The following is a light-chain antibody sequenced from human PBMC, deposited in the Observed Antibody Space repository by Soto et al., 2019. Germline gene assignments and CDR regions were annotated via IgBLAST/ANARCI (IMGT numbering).Light chain of an antibody. CDR1: QTISSW. V-gene: IGKV1-5*03. CDR3: KHYNSYSEA. J-gene: IGKJ1*01. Sequence: DIQMTQSPSTLSGSVGDRVTITCRASQTISSWLAWYQQKPGKAPKLLIYKASTLKSGVPSRFSGSGSGTEFTLTISSLQPDEFATYYCKHYNSYSEAFGQGTKMELK. CDR2: KAS.